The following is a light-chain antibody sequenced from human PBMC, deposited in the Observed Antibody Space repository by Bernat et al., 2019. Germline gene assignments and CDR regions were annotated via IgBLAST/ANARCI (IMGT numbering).Light chain of an antibody. J-gene: IGLJ3*02. Sequence: QSALTQPRSVSGSPGQSVTISCTGTSSDVGGYKHVSWYQQHPGKAHQLIIYDVSKRPSGVPDRFSGSKSGNTASLTISGLQADDEADFYCCSYAGAYPWVFGGGTSLAVL. CDR2: DVS. CDR1: SSDVGGYKH. CDR3: CSYAGAYPWV. V-gene: IGLV2-11*01.